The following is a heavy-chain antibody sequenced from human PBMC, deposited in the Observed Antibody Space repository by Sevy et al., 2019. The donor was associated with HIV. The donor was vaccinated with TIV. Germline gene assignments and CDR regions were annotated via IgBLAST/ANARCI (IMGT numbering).Heavy chain of an antibody. V-gene: IGHV3-23*01. CDR2: ISCSGGST. CDR3: AKEYYYDSSGSVGAFDI. CDR1: GFTFSSYA. D-gene: IGHD3-22*01. J-gene: IGHJ3*02. Sequence: GGSLRLSCAASGFTFSSYAMSWVRQAPGKGLEWVSAISCSGGSTYYADSVKGRFTISRDNSKNTLYLQMNSLRAEDTAVYYGAKEYYYDSSGSVGAFDIWGQGTMVTVSS.